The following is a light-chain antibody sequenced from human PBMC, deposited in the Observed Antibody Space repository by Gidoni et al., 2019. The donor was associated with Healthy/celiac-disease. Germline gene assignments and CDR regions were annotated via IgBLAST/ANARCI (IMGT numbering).Light chain of an antibody. CDR1: QSLLHSNGYNY. CDR2: SGS. J-gene: IGKJ1*01. Sequence: DIVLTQSPLPLPVTPGEPASISCRSIQSLLHSNGYNYLDWYLQKPGQSPQLLIYSGSNRASGVPDRFSGSGSGTDFTLKISRVEAEDVGVYYCMQALQTPRTFGQGTKVEIK. CDR3: MQALQTPRT. V-gene: IGKV2-28*01.